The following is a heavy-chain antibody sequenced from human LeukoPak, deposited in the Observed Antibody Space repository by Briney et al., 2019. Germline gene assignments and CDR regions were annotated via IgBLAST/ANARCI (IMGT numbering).Heavy chain of an antibody. CDR1: GFTFSSYG. V-gene: IGHV3-30*02. D-gene: IGHD2-2*02. CDR3: AKDLDLYCSSTSCYTGFDY. J-gene: IGHJ4*02. Sequence: PGGSLRLSCAASGFTFSSYGMHWVRQAPGKGLEWVAFIRYDGSNKYYADSVKGRFTISRDNSKNTLYLQMNSLRAEDTAVYYCAKDLDLYCSSTSCYTGFDYWGQGTLVTVSS. CDR2: IRYDGSNK.